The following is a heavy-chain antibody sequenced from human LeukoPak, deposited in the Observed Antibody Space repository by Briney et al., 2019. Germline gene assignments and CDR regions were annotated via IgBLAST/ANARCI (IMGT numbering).Heavy chain of an antibody. CDR3: ARDRSGSPLFDP. Sequence: SETLSLTCTVSGGPISSYYWSLIRQPPRKGLEGIGRIYTSGSTNYNPSLKSRVTMSVDTSKNQFSLKLSSVTAADTAVYYCARDRSGSPLFDPWGQGTLVTVSS. CDR1: GGPISSYY. V-gene: IGHV4-4*07. CDR2: IYTSGST. D-gene: IGHD3-10*01. J-gene: IGHJ5*02.